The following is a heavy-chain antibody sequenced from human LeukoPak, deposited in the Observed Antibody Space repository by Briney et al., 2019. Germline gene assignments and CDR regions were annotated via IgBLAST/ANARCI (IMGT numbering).Heavy chain of an antibody. V-gene: IGHV4-4*07. D-gene: IGHD5-12*01. J-gene: IGHJ4*02. Sequence: PSETLSLTCTVSGGSISSYYSSSIRQPAGKGLEWIGRIYTSGSTNYNPSLKSRVTMSLDTSKSQFSLKLSSVTAAETAVYYCASQVYGSGYVHFDYWGQGTLVTVSS. CDR1: GGSISSYY. CDR2: IYTSGST. CDR3: ASQVYGSGYVHFDY.